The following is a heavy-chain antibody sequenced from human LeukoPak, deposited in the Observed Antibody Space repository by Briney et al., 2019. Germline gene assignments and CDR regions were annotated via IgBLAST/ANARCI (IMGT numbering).Heavy chain of an antibody. Sequence: GGSLRLSCAVSGFTFGNYWMHWVRQAPGKGLVWVSRINGDGTVTFYADSVKGRFTISRDNSKNTLYLQMNSLRAEDTAVYYCAKDMESAMDVWGQGTTVTVSS. CDR1: GFTFGNYW. J-gene: IGHJ6*02. D-gene: IGHD1-1*01. V-gene: IGHV3-74*01. CDR2: INGDGTVT. CDR3: AKDMESAMDV.